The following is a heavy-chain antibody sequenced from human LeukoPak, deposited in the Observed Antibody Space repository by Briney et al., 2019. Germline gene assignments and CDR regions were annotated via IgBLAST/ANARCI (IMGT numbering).Heavy chain of an antibody. Sequence: GASVKVSCKAPGYTFTSYDINWVRQAPGQGLEWMGWMNPNSGNTGYAQKFQGRVTMTRNTSISTAYMELSSLRSEGTAVYYCARCLEWFNWFDPWGQGTLVSVSS. CDR1: GYTFTSYD. CDR2: MNPNSGNT. D-gene: IGHD3-3*01. J-gene: IGHJ5*02. CDR3: ARCLEWFNWFDP. V-gene: IGHV1-8*01.